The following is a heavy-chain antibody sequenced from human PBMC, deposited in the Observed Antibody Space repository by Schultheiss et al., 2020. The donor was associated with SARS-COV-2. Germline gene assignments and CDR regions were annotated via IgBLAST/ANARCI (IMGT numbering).Heavy chain of an antibody. Sequence: GGSLRLSCAASGFTFSRYGMHWVRQAPGKGLEWVAVISYDGSDTYQADSVRGRFTISRDNSKNTLYLQMNSLRAEDTAVYYCARVNYYDSSGSPAGYFDYWGQGTLVTVSS. D-gene: IGHD3-22*01. V-gene: IGHV3-30*03. J-gene: IGHJ4*02. CDR3: ARVNYYDSSGSPAGYFDY. CDR1: GFTFSRYG. CDR2: ISYDGSDT.